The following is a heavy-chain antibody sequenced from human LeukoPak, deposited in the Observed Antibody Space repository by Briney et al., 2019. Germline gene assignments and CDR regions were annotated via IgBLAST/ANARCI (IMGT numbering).Heavy chain of an antibody. D-gene: IGHD2-2*01. CDR2: ISSDSRYI. V-gene: IGHV3-21*01. CDR3: ANHLACGSTSCPPFDD. J-gene: IGHJ4*02. CDR1: GFTFRSYS. Sequence: GGSLRLSCAASGFTFRSYSMNWVRQAPGKGLEWVSTISSDSRYIYYADSVKGRFTISRDNAKNSLSLQMNSLRAEDTAVYYCANHLACGSTSCPPFDDWGQGTLVTVSS.